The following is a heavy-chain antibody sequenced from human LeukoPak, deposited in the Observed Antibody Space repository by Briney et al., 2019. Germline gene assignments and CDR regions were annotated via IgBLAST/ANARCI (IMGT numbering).Heavy chain of an antibody. Sequence: PGGSLRLSCAASGFTFSSYGMHWVRQAPGKGLEWVAFIRYDGSNKYYADSVKGRFTISRDNSKNTLYLQMNSLRAEDTAVYYCAKVMHPDEINRFLQPHYFDYWGQGTLVTVSS. J-gene: IGHJ4*02. V-gene: IGHV3-30*02. CDR2: IRYDGSNK. D-gene: IGHD3-3*01. CDR1: GFTFSSYG. CDR3: AKVMHPDEINRFLQPHYFDY.